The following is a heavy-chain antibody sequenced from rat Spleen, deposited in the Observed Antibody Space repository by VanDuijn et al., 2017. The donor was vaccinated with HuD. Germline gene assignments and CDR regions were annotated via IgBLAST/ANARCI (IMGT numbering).Heavy chain of an antibody. CDR2: IFYEGSNP. V-gene: IGHV5-22*01. J-gene: IGHJ1*01. CDR3: ACFSYYSGDDYWYFDF. Sequence: EVQLVESGGGLVQPGRSLKLSCAASGFTFSSFPMAWVRQAPKKGLEWVASIFYEGSNPYYGDSVKGRFTISRDNAKSTLSLQMNSLRSEDTATYFCACFSYYSGDDYWYFDFWGPGTMVTVSS. D-gene: IGHD1-1*01. CDR1: GFTFSSFP.